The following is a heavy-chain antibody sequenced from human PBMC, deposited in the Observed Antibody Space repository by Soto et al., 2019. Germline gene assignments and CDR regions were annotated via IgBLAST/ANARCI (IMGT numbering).Heavy chain of an antibody. CDR1: GGSISSYY. V-gene: IGHV4-59*01. CDR2: IYYSGST. Sequence: PSETLSLTCTVSGGSISSYYWSWIRQPPGKGLEWIGYIYYSGSTNYNPSLKSRVTISVDTSKNQFSLKLSSVTAADTAVYYCASIYGLSAFDIWGQGTMVTVSS. CDR3: ASIYGLSAFDI. J-gene: IGHJ3*02. D-gene: IGHD2-21*01.